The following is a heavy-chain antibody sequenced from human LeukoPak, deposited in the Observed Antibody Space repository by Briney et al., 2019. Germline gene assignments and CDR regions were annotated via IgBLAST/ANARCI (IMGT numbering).Heavy chain of an antibody. CDR3: ARGSRYYYDSSGYLFDY. V-gene: IGHV4-59*01. CDR2: IYYSGST. J-gene: IGHJ4*02. Sequence: SETLSLTCAVSGGSISSYHWSWIRQPPGKGLEWIGYIYYSGSTNYNPSLKSRVTISVDTSKNQFSLKLSSVTAADTAVYYCARGSRYYYDSSGYLFDYWGQGTLVTVSS. D-gene: IGHD3-22*01. CDR1: GGSISSYH.